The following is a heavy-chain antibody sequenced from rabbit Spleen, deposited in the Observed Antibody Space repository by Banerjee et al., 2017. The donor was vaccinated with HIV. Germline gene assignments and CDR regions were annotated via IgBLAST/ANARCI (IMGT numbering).Heavy chain of an antibody. V-gene: IGHV1S45*01. D-gene: IGHD4-1*01. CDR3: ARDMGVAAGYYLNL. Sequence: QQQLEESGGGLVKPEGSLTLTCTASGFSFSSNYDMCWVRQAPGKGLEWIGCIYTGNGKTYYASWAKGRFTISSHNAQNTLYLQLNSLTAADTATYFCARDMGVAAGYYLNLWGPGTLVTVS. J-gene: IGHJ4*01. CDR2: IYTGNGKT. CDR1: GFSFSSNYD.